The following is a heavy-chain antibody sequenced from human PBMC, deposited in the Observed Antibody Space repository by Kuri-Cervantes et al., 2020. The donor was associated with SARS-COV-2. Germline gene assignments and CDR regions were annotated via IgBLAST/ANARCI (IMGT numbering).Heavy chain of an antibody. D-gene: IGHD6-19*01. CDR3: ARLRRHNDGWFATGYYMDV. J-gene: IGHJ6*03. V-gene: IGHV4-34*01. CDR2: INYSGTT. Sequence: SQTLSLTCGVYGGSFSNFLWDCVRQPPGKGLEWIGEINYSGTTNYNPSLKSRVTISVDPSKNLFSLNLTSVTAADTAMYYCARLRRHNDGWFATGYYMDVWGKGTTVTVSS. CDR1: GGSFSNFL.